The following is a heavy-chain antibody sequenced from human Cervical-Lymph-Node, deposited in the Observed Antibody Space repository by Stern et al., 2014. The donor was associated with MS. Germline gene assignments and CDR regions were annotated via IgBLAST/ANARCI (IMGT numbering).Heavy chain of an antibody. Sequence: VQLVESGGGVVQPGRSVRLSCAASGFRFSRYAMHWVRQALGKGLDGVALIWYDGITPYYADSVTSRFTISRDNFKNTLYLQINSLRSDDTAVYYCASAYSSSHYYFDYWGQGTLVTVSS. CDR1: GFRFSRYA. J-gene: IGHJ4*02. D-gene: IGHD6-13*01. CDR3: ASAYSSSHYYFDY. CDR2: IWYDGITP. V-gene: IGHV3-33*01.